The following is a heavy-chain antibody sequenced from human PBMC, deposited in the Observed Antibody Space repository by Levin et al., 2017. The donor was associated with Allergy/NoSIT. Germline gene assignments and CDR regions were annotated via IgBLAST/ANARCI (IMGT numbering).Heavy chain of an antibody. Sequence: GESLKISCKSSGYTFISNDINWVRQAAGQGLEWMGWMNPNSGNTGYAQKFQGRVTMTRNTSITTAYMELSSLRSEDTAVYYCARDVDTLPGGEIFDYWGQGTPVTVSS. CDR3: ARDVDTLPGGEIFDY. J-gene: IGHJ4*02. CDR2: MNPNSGNT. V-gene: IGHV1-8*01. D-gene: IGHD5-18*01. CDR1: GYTFISND.